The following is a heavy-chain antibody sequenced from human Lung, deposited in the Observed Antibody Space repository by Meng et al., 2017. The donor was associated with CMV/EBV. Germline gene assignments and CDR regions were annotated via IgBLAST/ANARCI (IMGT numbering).Heavy chain of an antibody. D-gene: IGHD4-17*01. V-gene: IGHV4-59*08. CDR2: KKKRGRK. J-gene: IGHJ4*02. CDR3: ARAYYGDLRDLDY. Sequence: RWRRKKKGKGMEWIGNKKKRGRKKKKHKKKGRETMKVEKTKNQFYLKLSYMTDEDTAVYYCARAYYGDLRDLDYWGQGTLVTVSS.